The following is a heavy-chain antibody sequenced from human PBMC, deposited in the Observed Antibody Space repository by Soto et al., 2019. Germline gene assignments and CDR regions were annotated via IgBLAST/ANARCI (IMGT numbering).Heavy chain of an antibody. CDR2: ISSSSSYI. Sequence: PGGSLRLSCAASGFTFSSYSMNWVRQAPGKGLEWVSSISSSSSYIYYADSVKGRFTISGDNAKNSLYLQMNSLRAEDTAVYYCARGSLRESSGWQIFDYWGQGTLVTVSS. CDR3: ARGSLRESSGWQIFDY. V-gene: IGHV3-21*01. J-gene: IGHJ4*02. CDR1: GFTFSSYS. D-gene: IGHD6-19*01.